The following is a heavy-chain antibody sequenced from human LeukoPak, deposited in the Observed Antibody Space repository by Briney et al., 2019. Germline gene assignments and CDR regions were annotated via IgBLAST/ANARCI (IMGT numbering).Heavy chain of an antibody. V-gene: IGHV1-69*06. CDR2: IIPIFGTA. CDR1: GGTFSSYA. D-gene: IGHD3/OR15-3a*01. CDR3: ARGKERVDWQQRYHYYGMDV. Sequence: SVKVSCKASGGTFSSYAISWVRQAPGQGLEWMGGIIPIFGTANYAQKFQGRVTITADKSTSTAYMELSSLRSEDTAVYYCARGKERVDWQQRYHYYGMDVWGKGTTVTVSS. J-gene: IGHJ6*04.